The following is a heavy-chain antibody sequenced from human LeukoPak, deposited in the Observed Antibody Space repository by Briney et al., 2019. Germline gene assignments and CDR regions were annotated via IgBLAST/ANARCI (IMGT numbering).Heavy chain of an antibody. V-gene: IGHV4-59*07. CDR1: GGSISSYY. Sequence: SDTLSLTCTVSGGSISSYYWSWIRQPPGKGLEWIGYIYYSGSTNYNPSLKSRVTISVDTSKNQFSLKLSSVTAADTAVYYCARALGYSFDYWGQGTLVTVSS. CDR3: ARALGYSFDY. CDR2: IYYSGST. D-gene: IGHD2-15*01. J-gene: IGHJ4*02.